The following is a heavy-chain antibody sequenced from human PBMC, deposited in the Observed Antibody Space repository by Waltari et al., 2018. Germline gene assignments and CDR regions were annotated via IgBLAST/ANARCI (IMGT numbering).Heavy chain of an antibody. J-gene: IGHJ4*02. V-gene: IGHV3-30*18. CDR1: GFTFSSYG. D-gene: IGHD6-13*01. Sequence: QVQLVESGGGVVQPGRSLRLSCAASGFTFSSYGMHWVRQAPGKGLGWVAVISYDGSNKYYADSVKGRVTISRDNSKNTLYLQMNSLRAEDTAVYYCAKDRAAAGFDYWGQGTLVTVSS. CDR2: ISYDGSNK. CDR3: AKDRAAAGFDY.